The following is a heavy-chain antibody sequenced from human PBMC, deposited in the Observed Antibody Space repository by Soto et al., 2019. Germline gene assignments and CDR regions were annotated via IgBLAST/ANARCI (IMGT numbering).Heavy chain of an antibody. CDR3: ARRIFGSGTANDY. Sequence: EVQLVESGGGLVQPGGSLRLSCAASGFTFSGSWMQWVRQAPGKGLVWVSRINGDGSGTSYADFVKGRFTISRDDAKNTLFLQMNGLRAEDTAVYYCARRIFGSGTANDYWGQGTLVTVSS. CDR1: GFTFSGSW. J-gene: IGHJ4*02. CDR2: INGDGSGT. D-gene: IGHD3-10*01. V-gene: IGHV3-74*01.